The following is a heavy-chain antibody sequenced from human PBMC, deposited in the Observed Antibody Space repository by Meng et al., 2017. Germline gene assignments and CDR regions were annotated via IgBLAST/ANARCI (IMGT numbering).Heavy chain of an antibody. Sequence: GESLKISCAASGFTFSSYWMSWVRQAPGKGLEWVANIKQDGSNKYYADSVKGRFTISRDNSKNTLYLQMNSLRAEDTAVYYCARATVTTLGLDYWGQGTLVTVSS. J-gene: IGHJ4*02. D-gene: IGHD4-17*01. CDR1: GFTFSSYW. CDR2: IKQDGSNK. CDR3: ARATVTTLGLDY. V-gene: IGHV3-7*01.